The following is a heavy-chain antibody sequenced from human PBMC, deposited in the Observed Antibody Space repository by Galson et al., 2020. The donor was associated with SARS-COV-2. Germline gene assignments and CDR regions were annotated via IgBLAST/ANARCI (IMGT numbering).Heavy chain of an antibody. J-gene: IGHJ2*01. Sequence: RESMTLSCAASGPTFSSHSMSCVRQSPGKGLEWDSLTSASGSDTFYADSVKGRFTISRDNHRYTLFLQMDSLRAEDTAVYYCAKRYSGSRYWYFDLWGRGTLVTV. CDR1: GPTFSSHS. V-gene: IGHV3-23*01. CDR3: AKRYSGSRYWYFDL. CDR2: TSASGSDT. D-gene: IGHD1-26*01.